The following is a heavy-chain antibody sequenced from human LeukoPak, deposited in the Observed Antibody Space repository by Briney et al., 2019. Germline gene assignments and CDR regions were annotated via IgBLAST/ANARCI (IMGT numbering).Heavy chain of an antibody. Sequence: PGGSLRLSCAASGFTFSTYWMHWVRQASGEGLVWVSRINSDGSSTNYADSVKGRFTISRDNAKNTLYLQMNSLRVEDTALYYCATLEGSGWPDYWGQGTLVTVSS. CDR3: ATLEGSGWPDY. J-gene: IGHJ4*02. D-gene: IGHD6-19*01. CDR1: GFTFSTYW. CDR2: INSDGSST. V-gene: IGHV3-74*01.